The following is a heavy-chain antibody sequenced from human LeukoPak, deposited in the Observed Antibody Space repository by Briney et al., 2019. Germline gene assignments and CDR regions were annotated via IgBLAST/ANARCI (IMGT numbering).Heavy chain of an antibody. D-gene: IGHD3-22*01. Sequence: GRSLRLSCAASGFTFSSYGMHWVRQAPGKGLEWVAFIQTDGNPKYYADSVRGRITISRDNFKKTCYLQMDSLRVEDTAVYYCARETSSEIIGGMDVRGQGTTVTVTS. CDR3: ARETSSEIIGGMDV. CDR2: IQTDGNPK. CDR1: GFTFSSYG. V-gene: IGHV3-33*01. J-gene: IGHJ6*02.